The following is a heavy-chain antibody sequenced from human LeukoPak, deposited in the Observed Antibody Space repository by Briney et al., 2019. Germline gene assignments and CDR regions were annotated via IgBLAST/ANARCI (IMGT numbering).Heavy chain of an antibody. CDR2: IYTSGTT. V-gene: IGHV4-61*02. Sequence: PSEALSLTCTVSGGSTSSGSYYWSWIRQPAGKGLEWIGRIYTSGTTNYNPSLKSRVTISVDTSKNQFSLKLSSVTAADTAVYYCARGGFWSGYLDYWGQGTLVTVSS. CDR3: ARGGFWSGYLDY. CDR1: GGSTSSGSYY. D-gene: IGHD3-3*01. J-gene: IGHJ4*02.